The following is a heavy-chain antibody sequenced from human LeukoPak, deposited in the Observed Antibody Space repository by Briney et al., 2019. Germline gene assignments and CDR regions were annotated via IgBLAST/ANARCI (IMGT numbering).Heavy chain of an antibody. D-gene: IGHD3-10*01. CDR3: AREYFYGSGSYYNGY. Sequence: PGGSLRLSCAASGFTFSSYEMNWVRQAPGKGLEWVPTISGSGVTTSYADSVKGRFTFSRDNSQNTLYLRMNSLRAEDTALYYCAREYFYGSGSYYNGYWGQGALVTVSS. J-gene: IGHJ4*02. CDR1: GFTFSSYE. CDR2: ISGSGVTT. V-gene: IGHV3-23*01.